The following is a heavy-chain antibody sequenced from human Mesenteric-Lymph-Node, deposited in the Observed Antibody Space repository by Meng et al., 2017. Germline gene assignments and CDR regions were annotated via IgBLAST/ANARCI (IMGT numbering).Heavy chain of an antibody. CDR3: ARENSGSHFFRY. D-gene: IGHD1-26*01. V-gene: IGHV3-30*04. CDR1: GFTFSSYA. J-gene: IGHJ4*02. CDR2: ISYDGSNK. Sequence: GESLKISCAASGFTFSSYAMHWVRQAPGKGLEWVAVISYDGSNKYYADSVKGRFTISRDNSKNTLYLQMNSLRAEDTAVYYCARENSGSHFFRYWGQGTLVTVSS.